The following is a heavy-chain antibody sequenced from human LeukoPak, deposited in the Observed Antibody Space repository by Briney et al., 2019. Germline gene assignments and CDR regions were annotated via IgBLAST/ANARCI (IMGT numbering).Heavy chain of an antibody. CDR1: GFTFSSYA. D-gene: IGHD6-13*01. CDR2: ISGSGGST. J-gene: IGHJ4*02. CDR3: AKRYSSSWELDY. Sequence: PGGSLRLSCAASGFTFSSYAISWVRQAPGKGLGWVSAISGSGGSTYYADSVKGRFTISRDNSKNTLYLQMNSLRAEDTAVYYCAKRYSSSWELDYWGQGTLVTVSS. V-gene: IGHV3-23*01.